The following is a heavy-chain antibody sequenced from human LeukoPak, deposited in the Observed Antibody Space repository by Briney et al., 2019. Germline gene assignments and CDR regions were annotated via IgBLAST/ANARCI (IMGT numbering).Heavy chain of an antibody. D-gene: IGHD1-26*01. Sequence: PGGSLRLSCAASGFSFSTYAMSWVRQAPGKGLEWVSTISGGGTTTDYADSVKGRFTISRDNSKNTVYLQMNSLRAEDTAVYYCAKSRGESRGASNYWGQGTLVTVSS. CDR3: AKSRGESRGASNY. CDR2: ISGGGTTT. V-gene: IGHV3-23*01. CDR1: GFSFSTYA. J-gene: IGHJ4*02.